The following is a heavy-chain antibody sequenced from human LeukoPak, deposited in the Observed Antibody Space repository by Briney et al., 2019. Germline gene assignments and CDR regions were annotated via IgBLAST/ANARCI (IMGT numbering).Heavy chain of an antibody. J-gene: IGHJ4*02. D-gene: IGHD3-10*01. CDR3: ARVKWFGEENLDY. CDR1: GGSFSGYY. Sequence: SETLSLTCAVYGGSFSGYYWSWLRQPPGKGLEWIGEINHSGSTNYNPSLKSRVTISVDTSKNQFSLKLSSVTAADTAVYYCARVKWFGEENLDYWGQGTLVTVSS. CDR2: INHSGST. V-gene: IGHV4-34*01.